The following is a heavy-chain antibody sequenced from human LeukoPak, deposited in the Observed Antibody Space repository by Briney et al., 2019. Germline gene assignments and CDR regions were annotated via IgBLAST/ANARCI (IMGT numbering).Heavy chain of an antibody. Sequence: GGSLRLSCAASGFTFDDYGMSWVRQAPGKGLEWVSGINWNGGSTGYADSVKGRFTSSRDNAKNALYLQMNSLRAEDTALYYCARPGYSSGWYGYYMDVWGKGTTVTVSS. CDR3: ARPGYSSGWYGYYMDV. J-gene: IGHJ6*03. CDR2: INWNGGST. V-gene: IGHV3-20*04. D-gene: IGHD6-19*01. CDR1: GFTFDDYG.